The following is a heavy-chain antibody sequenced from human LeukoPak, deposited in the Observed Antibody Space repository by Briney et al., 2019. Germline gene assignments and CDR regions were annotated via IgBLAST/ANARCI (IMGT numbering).Heavy chain of an antibody. D-gene: IGHD2-2*01. J-gene: IGHJ4*02. CDR3: ASPVVPAAIGRGFDS. V-gene: IGHV4-39*01. CDR1: GGSISSGGYY. CDR2: ISYSGGT. Sequence: SETLSLTCTVSGGSISSGGYYWGWIRQPPGKGLEWIGSISYSGGTYYNPSLKSRVTVSVDTSKNQFSLKLSSVTAADTAVYYCASPVVPAAIGRGFDSWGQGTLVTVSS.